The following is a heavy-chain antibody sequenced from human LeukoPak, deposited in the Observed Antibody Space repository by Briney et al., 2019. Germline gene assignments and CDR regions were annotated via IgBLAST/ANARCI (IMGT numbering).Heavy chain of an antibody. J-gene: IGHJ6*02. V-gene: IGHV3-21*01. CDR1: GFTFSSYS. D-gene: IGHD2-2*01. CDR3: ARVSIVVVPAAKGVGMDV. CDR2: ISSSSSYI. Sequence: GGSPRLSCAASGFTFSSYSMNWVRQAPGKGLEWVSSISSSSSYIYYADSVKGRFTISRDNAKNSLYLQMNSLRAEDTAVYYCARVSIVVVPAAKGVGMDVWDQGTTVTVSS.